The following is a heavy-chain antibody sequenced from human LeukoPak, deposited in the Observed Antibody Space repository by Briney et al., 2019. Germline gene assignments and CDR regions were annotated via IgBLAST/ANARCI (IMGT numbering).Heavy chain of an antibody. D-gene: IGHD3-22*01. Sequence: GGSLRLSCAASGVTFSSYPMHWVRQAPGKGVEYVSGISSNGDSTYYANSVKGRFTISRDNSKNTLYLQMGSLRAEDMAVYYCAREYYYEELDYWGQGTLVTVSS. J-gene: IGHJ4*02. CDR2: ISSNGDST. CDR3: AREYYYEELDY. CDR1: GVTFSSYP. V-gene: IGHV3-64*01.